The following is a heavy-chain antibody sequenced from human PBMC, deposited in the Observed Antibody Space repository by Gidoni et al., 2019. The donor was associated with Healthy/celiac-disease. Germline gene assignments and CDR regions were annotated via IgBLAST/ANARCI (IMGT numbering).Heavy chain of an antibody. V-gene: IGHV1-69*01. CDR1: GDPFISSA. J-gene: IGHJ3*02. CDR2: IIPIFGTA. CDR3: ARELHGDYPYDAFDI. D-gene: IGHD4-17*01. Sequence: QVQVVHSGAEVKKPGSSVTVSCKASGDPFISSAISWVRQAPGQGLEWMGGIIPIFGTANYAQKFQGRVTITADESKSTAYMELSSVRSEDTGVYYCARELHGDYPYDAFDIWGQGTMVTVSS.